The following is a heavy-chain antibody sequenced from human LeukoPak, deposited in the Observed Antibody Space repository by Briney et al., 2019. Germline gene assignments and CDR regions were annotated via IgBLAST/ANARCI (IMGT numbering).Heavy chain of an antibody. J-gene: IGHJ4*02. CDR2: ISGSGGST. Sequence: GGSLRLSCAASGFTFSSYSMNWVRQAPGKGLEWVSAISGSGGSTYYADSVKGRFTISRDNSKNTLYLQMNSLRAEDTAVYYCAKAGQQLGWYYFDYWGQGTLVTVSS. V-gene: IGHV3-23*01. D-gene: IGHD6-13*01. CDR3: AKAGQQLGWYYFDY. CDR1: GFTFSSYS.